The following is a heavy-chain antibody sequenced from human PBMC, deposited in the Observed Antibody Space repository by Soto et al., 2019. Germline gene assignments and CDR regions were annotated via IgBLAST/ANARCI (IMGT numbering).Heavy chain of an antibody. V-gene: IGHV3-33*01. CDR1: GFTFSSYG. J-gene: IGHJ4*02. D-gene: IGHD3-22*01. Sequence: GGSLRLSCAASGFTFSSYGMHWVRQAPGKGLEWVAVIWYDGSNKYYADSVKGRFTISRDNSKSTLYLQMNSLRAEDTAVYYCATLPNLYYYDSSGYYDGTFDYWGQGTLVTVS. CDR2: IWYDGSNK. CDR3: ATLPNLYYYDSSGYYDGTFDY.